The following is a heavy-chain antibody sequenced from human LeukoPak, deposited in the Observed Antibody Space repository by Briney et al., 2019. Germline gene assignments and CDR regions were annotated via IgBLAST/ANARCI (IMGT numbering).Heavy chain of an antibody. CDR2: ISGSGGST. Sequence: GGSLRLSCAASGFTFSSYAMSWVRQAPGKGLEWVSAISGSGGSTYYADSVKGRFTISRDNAKNSLYLQMNSLRAEDTAVYYCARVGRYYGSNSDFQHWGQGTLVTVSS. D-gene: IGHD4-23*01. J-gene: IGHJ1*01. CDR1: GFTFSSYA. CDR3: ARVGRYYGSNSDFQH. V-gene: IGHV3-23*01.